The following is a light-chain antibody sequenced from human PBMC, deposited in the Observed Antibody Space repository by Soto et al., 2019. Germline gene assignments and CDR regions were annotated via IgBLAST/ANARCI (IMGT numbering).Light chain of an antibody. CDR2: GAF. J-gene: IGKJ5*01. Sequence: EIVLTQSPATLSLSPGERAALSCGASPSVTNYLAWYQQKPGQAPRLVIYGAFNRATGIPARFSGSGSGTDFTLTISSLEPEDLAVYYCQQRNIWPPVTYGQGTRLEI. V-gene: IGKV3-11*01. CDR3: QQRNIWPPVT. CDR1: PSVTNY.